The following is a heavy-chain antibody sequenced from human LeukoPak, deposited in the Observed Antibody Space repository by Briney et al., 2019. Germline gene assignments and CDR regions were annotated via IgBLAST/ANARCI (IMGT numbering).Heavy chain of an antibody. Sequence: GASVKVSCKASGGTFSSYAISWVRQAPGQGLEWMGGIIPIFGTANYAQKFQSRVTITADESTSTAYMELSSLRSEDTAVYYCARVDSGYELSGYFDYWGQGTLVTVSS. V-gene: IGHV1-69*13. D-gene: IGHD5-12*01. CDR3: ARVDSGYELSGYFDY. CDR1: GGTFSSYA. J-gene: IGHJ4*02. CDR2: IIPIFGTA.